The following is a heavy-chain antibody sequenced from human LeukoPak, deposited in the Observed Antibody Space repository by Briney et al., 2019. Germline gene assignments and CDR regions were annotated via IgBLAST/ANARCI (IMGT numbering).Heavy chain of an antibody. CDR2: ISSNGGST. CDR1: GFTFSSYA. J-gene: IGHJ4*02. Sequence: GSLRLSCAASGFTFSSYAMDWVRQAPGKRLEYDSAISSNGGSTYYANSVKGRFTISRDNSKNALYLQMGSLRAEDMAVYYCAKVEESSAGPDYWGQGTLVTVSS. D-gene: IGHD6-13*01. CDR3: AKVEESSAGPDY. V-gene: IGHV3-64*01.